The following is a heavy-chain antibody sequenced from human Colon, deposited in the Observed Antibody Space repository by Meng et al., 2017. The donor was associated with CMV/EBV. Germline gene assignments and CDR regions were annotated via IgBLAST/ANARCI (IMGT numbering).Heavy chain of an antibody. CDR2: INETGSGK. CDR1: GFTFSGYW. D-gene: IGHD4-17*01. J-gene: IGHJ6*03. Sequence: GESLKISCSPSGFTFSGYWMSWVRQAPGKGLEWVADINETGSGKYYVDSVKGRFTISRDFAKNLLYLQLSSLRAEDTAVYYCARGNPMTTGTTVRGSYYYYSMDVWGRGTTVTVSS. CDR3: ARGNPMTTGTTVRGSYYYYSMDV. V-gene: IGHV3-7*04.